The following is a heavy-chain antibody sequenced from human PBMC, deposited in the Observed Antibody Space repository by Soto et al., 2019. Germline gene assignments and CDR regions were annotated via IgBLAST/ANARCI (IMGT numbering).Heavy chain of an antibody. Sequence: PXGSLSLSCAASGFTFSSYEMNWVRQAPGKGLEWVSYISSSGSTIYYADSVKGRFTISRDNAKNSLYLQMNSLRAEDTAVYYCARDYYYGSGSHGSPLSDYYGMDVWGQGTTVTVSS. V-gene: IGHV3-48*03. CDR3: ARDYYYGSGSHGSPLSDYYGMDV. CDR2: ISSSGSTI. CDR1: GFTFSSYE. J-gene: IGHJ6*02. D-gene: IGHD3-10*01.